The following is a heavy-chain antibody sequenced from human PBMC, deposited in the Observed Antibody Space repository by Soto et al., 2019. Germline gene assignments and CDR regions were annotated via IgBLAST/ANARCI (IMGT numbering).Heavy chain of an antibody. CDR2: IIPILGIA. Sequence: QVQLVQSGAEVKKPGSSVKVSCKASGGTFSSYTISWVRQAPGQGLEWMGRIIPILGIANYAQKFQGRVTITADKSTRTAYMELSSLRAEDTAVYYCARDGMITFGGVIPKGDYWGQGTLVTVSS. D-gene: IGHD3-16*02. CDR1: GGTFSSYT. V-gene: IGHV1-69*08. CDR3: ARDGMITFGGVIPKGDY. J-gene: IGHJ4*02.